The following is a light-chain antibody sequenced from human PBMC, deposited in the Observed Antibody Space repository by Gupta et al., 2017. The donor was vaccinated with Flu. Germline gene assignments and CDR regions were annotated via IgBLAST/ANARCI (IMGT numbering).Light chain of an antibody. CDR3: RQGAHWPRA. Sequence: VTLGQPASISCRSSQGLVYRDGNTYLHWFQERAGLAPRRHIHLVSYPVSGVPDRSSGSGSGTDFTLKISRVEAEDGGIYYCRQGAHWPRAFGPGTKVNIK. V-gene: IGKV2-30*01. CDR2: LVS. J-gene: IGKJ1*01. CDR1: QGLVYRDGNTY.